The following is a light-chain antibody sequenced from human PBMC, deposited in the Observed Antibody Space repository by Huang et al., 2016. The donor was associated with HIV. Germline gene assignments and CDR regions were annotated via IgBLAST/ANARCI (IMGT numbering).Light chain of an antibody. CDR3: QHYGTLFT. J-gene: IGKJ2*01. CDR2: GPS. CDR1: QSVSASN. V-gene: IGKV3-20*01. Sequence: EIILTQSPATLSLSPGERATLSCRASQSVSASNLAWYQQKRGQAPRLLIYGPSTRATGIADRFSASGSGTDFTLTISRLEPEDFAVYYCQHYGTLFTFGQGTEVEIK.